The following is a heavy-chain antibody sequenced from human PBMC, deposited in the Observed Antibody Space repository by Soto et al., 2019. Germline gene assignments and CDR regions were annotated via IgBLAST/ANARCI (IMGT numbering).Heavy chain of an antibody. J-gene: IGHJ5*02. V-gene: IGHV3-23*01. CDR2: ISGSGGST. Sequence: EVQLLESGGGLVQPGGSLRLSCAASGFTFSSYAMSWVRQAPGKGLEWVSAISGSGGSTYYADSVKGRFTISRDNSKNTLYLQMNSLRVEDTAVYYCAKGPYYDFWSGYSKENWFDPWGQGTLVTVSS. D-gene: IGHD3-3*01. CDR1: GFTFSSYA. CDR3: AKGPYYDFWSGYSKENWFDP.